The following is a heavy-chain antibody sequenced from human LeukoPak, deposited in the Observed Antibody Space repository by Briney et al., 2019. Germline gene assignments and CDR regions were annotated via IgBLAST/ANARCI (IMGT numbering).Heavy chain of an antibody. Sequence: SETLSLTCAVYGGSFSGYYWSWIRQPPGKGLEWIREINHSGSTNYNPSLKSRVTISVDTSKNQFSLKLSSVTAADTAVYYCARGPGGYSYGTFDYWGQGTLVTVSS. J-gene: IGHJ4*02. CDR1: GGSFSGYY. CDR3: ARGPGGYSYGTFDY. CDR2: INHSGST. V-gene: IGHV4-34*01. D-gene: IGHD5-18*01.